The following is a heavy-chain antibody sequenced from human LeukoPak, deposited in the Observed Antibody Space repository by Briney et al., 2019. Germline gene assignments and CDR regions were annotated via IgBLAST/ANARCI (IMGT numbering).Heavy chain of an antibody. CDR1: GFTFSSYA. CDR3: AKKGGSGRNYYYGMDV. J-gene: IGHJ6*02. D-gene: IGHD3-10*01. CDR2: ISGSGGNT. V-gene: IGHV3-23*01. Sequence: PGGSLRLSCAASGFTFSSYAMSWVRQAPGKGLEWVSAISGSGGNTYYADSVKGRFTISRDNSKNTLYLQMNSLRAEDTAVYYCAKKGGSGRNYYYGMDVWGQGTTVTVSS.